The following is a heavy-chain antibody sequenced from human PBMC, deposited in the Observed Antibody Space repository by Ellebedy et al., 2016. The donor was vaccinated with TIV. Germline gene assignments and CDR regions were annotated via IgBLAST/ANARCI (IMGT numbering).Heavy chain of an antibody. Sequence: AASVKVSCKASGGTFSNFGISWVRQAPGQGLEWIGGIIPAFGITNYAQTFNGRVTITADDSSSTAFMEVTRLRSDDTGVYYCARDKRRVKFGAETWFDLWGQGTLVTVSS. CDR2: IIPAFGIT. D-gene: IGHD3-3*01. V-gene: IGHV1-69*13. CDR3: ARDKRRVKFGAETWFDL. J-gene: IGHJ5*02. CDR1: GGTFSNFG.